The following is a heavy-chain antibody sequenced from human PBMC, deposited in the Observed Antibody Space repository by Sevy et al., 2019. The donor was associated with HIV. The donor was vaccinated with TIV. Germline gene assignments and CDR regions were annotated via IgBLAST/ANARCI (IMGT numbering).Heavy chain of an antibody. J-gene: IGHJ6*02. V-gene: IGHV1-69*13. CDR3: ASTYADYVSNYYYGMDV. D-gene: IGHD4-17*01. Sequence: ASVKVSCKASGGTFSSYAISWVRQAPGQGLEWMGGIIPIFGTANYAQKFQGRVTITADESTSTAYMELSSLRSEDTAVYYCASTYADYVSNYYYGMDVWGQGTTVTVSS. CDR2: IIPIFGTA. CDR1: GGTFSSYA.